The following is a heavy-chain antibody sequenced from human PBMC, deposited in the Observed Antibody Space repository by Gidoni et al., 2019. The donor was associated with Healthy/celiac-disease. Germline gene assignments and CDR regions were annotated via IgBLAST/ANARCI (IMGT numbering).Heavy chain of an antibody. CDR3: ARHAKGGDGES. Sequence: EVQLVQSGAEVKKPGEPLMLSCTGSGYSFTSYGIGWVRQMPGKGLEWMGIIYPGDSDTRYGPSCQGQVTISADKSISTAYLQWSSLKAADTAMYYCARHAKGGDGESWGQGTLVTVSS. CDR2: IYPGDSDT. J-gene: IGHJ5*02. D-gene: IGHD3-10*01. CDR1: GYSFTSYG. V-gene: IGHV5-51*01.